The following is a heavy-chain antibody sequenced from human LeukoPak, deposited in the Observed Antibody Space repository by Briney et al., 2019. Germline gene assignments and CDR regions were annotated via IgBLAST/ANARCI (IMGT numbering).Heavy chain of an antibody. Sequence: PGGSLRLSCAASGFTFSSYAMHWVRQAPGKGLEYVSAISSNGGSACYANSVKGRFTISRDNYKNTLYLQMGSLRAEDMAVYYCARGHSSGWFDYWGRGALVTVSS. D-gene: IGHD6-19*01. V-gene: IGHV3-64*01. CDR2: ISSNGGSA. J-gene: IGHJ4*02. CDR1: GFTFSSYA. CDR3: ARGHSSGWFDY.